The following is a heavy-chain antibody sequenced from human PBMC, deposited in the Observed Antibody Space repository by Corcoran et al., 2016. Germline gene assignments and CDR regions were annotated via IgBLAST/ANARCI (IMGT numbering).Heavy chain of an antibody. V-gene: IGHV4-34*12. CDR1: GGSFSGYY. J-gene: IGHJ4*02. CDR2: IIHSGST. Sequence: QVQLQQWGAGLLKPSETLSLTCAVYGGSFSGYYWSWIRQPPGKGLEWIGEIIHSGSTNYNPSLKSRVTISVDTSKNQFSLKLSSVTAADTAVYYCARDRLPSGSSGYYSVSTPPVFDYWGQGTLVTVSS. CDR3: ARDRLPSGSSGYYSVSTPPVFDY. D-gene: IGHD3-22*01.